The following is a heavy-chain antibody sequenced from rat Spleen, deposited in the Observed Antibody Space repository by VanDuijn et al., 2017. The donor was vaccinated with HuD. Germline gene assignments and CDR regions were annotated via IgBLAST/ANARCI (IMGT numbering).Heavy chain of an antibody. CDR3: ARSDGTHYYLPFAD. CDR1: GNSIANGYR. J-gene: IGHJ3*01. Sequence: EVQLQESGPGLVKPSQSLSLTCSVTGNSIANGYRWNWIRRFPGSKLEWMGYINSAGTTVYNPSLGSRISISRDTSKNQFFLQVNSVTPKDTATYYCARSDGTHYYLPFADWGQGTLVTVSS. V-gene: IGHV3-3*01. D-gene: IGHD1-12*02. CDR2: INSAGTT.